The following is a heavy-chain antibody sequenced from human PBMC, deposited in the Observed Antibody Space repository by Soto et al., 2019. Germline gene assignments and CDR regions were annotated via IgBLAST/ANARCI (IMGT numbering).Heavy chain of an antibody. Sequence: QVQLVQSGAEVKKPGSSVKVSCKASGGTFSSYAISWVRQAPGQGLEWMGGIIPIFGTANYAQKFQGRVTITDDKSKRTAYMERSSLRSEDRAEYYCARRRRDGYNYHLDYWGQGNLVTVSS. CDR2: IIPIFGTA. V-gene: IGHV1-69*06. CDR3: ARRRRDGYNYHLDY. J-gene: IGHJ4*02. CDR1: GGTFSSYA. D-gene: IGHD5-12*01.